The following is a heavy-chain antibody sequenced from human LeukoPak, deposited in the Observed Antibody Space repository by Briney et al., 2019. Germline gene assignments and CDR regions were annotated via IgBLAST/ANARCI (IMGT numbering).Heavy chain of an antibody. V-gene: IGHV3-30*18. CDR3: AKDIVVVTATPYGMDV. J-gene: IGHJ6*02. CDR2: ISYDGSNK. CDR1: GFTFSSYG. Sequence: GGSLRLSCAASGFTFSSYGMHWVRQAPGKGLEWVAVISYDGSNKYYADSVKGRFTISRENSKNTLYLQMNSLRAEDTAVYYCAKDIVVVTATPYGMDVWGQGTTVTVSS. D-gene: IGHD2-21*02.